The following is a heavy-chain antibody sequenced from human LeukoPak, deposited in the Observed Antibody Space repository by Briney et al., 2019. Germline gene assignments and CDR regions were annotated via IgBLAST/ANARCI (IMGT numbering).Heavy chain of an antibody. V-gene: IGHV1-2*02. J-gene: IGHJ4*02. D-gene: IGHD7-27*01. CDR1: GYTFTGYY. CDR3: ATGNGY. Sequence: ASVKVSCKASGYTFTGYYMHWVRQAPGQGLEWMAWITLNSGATNYAQKFQGRVTMTEDTSTDTAYMELSSLRSEDTAVYYCATGNGYWGQGTLVTVSS. CDR2: ITLNSGAT.